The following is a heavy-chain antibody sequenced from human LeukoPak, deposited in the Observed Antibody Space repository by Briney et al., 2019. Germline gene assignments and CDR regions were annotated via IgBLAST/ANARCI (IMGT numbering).Heavy chain of an antibody. D-gene: IGHD2-21*02. Sequence: SETLSLTCTVSGGSISSYYWSWIRQPPGKGLEWIGYIYYSGSTNYNPSLKSRVTISVDTSKNQFSLKLSSVTAADTAVYYCASSVYCGGDCRANNWFDPWGQGTLVTVSS. CDR1: GGSISSYY. CDR2: IYYSGST. V-gene: IGHV4-59*12. CDR3: ASSVYCGGDCRANNWFDP. J-gene: IGHJ5*02.